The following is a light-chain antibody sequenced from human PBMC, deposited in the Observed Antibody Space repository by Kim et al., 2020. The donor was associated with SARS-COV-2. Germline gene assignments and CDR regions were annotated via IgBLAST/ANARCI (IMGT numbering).Light chain of an antibody. CDR1: NVDSGEYNT. Sequence: PGQPINSPCPATNVDSGEYNTLSRCQQHPGNAPSFIIDELRRLPAGVSGRFSAATAGYAASLAISGIQAEDEADYWCCSCAGSVVFGGGTKLTVL. V-gene: IGLV2-23*02. CDR3: CSCAGSVV. CDR2: ELR. J-gene: IGLJ2*01.